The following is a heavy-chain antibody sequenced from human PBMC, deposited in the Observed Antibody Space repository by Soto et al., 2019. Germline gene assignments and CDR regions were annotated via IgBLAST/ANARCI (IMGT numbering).Heavy chain of an antibody. D-gene: IGHD3-10*01. CDR1: GFTFSTFD. Sequence: RLSCAGSGFTFSTFDIHWVRQAPGKGLEWVSGIGTLSDTFYAASVQGRFTISRQNAKNSVYLQVNSLRAGDTAFYYCARGRSFSYDSTPPPMFDPWGQGTLVTVSS. V-gene: IGHV3-13*01. CDR2: IGTLSDT. CDR3: ARGRSFSYDSTPPPMFDP. J-gene: IGHJ5*02.